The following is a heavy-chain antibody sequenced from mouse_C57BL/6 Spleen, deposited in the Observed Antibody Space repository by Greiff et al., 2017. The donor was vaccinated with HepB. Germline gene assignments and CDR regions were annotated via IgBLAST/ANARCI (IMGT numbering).Heavy chain of an antibody. CDR2: IDPENGDT. Sequence: DVQLVESGAELVRPGASVKLSCTASGFNIKDDYMHWVKQRPEQGLEWIGWIDPENGDTEYASKFQGKATITADTSSNTAYLQLSSLTSEDTAVYYCTSSIRFAYWGQGTLVTVSA. CDR3: TSSIRFAY. CDR1: GFNIKDDY. V-gene: IGHV14-4*01. D-gene: IGHD2-3*01. J-gene: IGHJ3*01.